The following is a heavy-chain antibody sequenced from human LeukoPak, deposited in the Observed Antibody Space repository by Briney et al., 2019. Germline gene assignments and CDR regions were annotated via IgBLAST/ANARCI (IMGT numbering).Heavy chain of an antibody. Sequence: SETLSLTCTVSGGSISSYYWSWIRQPPGKGLEWIGYIHYSGSAYYNPSLNSRVTISVDRSKNQFSLKLSSVTAADTAVYYCARYDIMTGYNDAFDIWGQGTMVTVSS. CDR1: GGSISSYY. CDR2: IHYSGSA. V-gene: IGHV4-59*01. CDR3: ARYDIMTGYNDAFDI. D-gene: IGHD3-9*01. J-gene: IGHJ3*02.